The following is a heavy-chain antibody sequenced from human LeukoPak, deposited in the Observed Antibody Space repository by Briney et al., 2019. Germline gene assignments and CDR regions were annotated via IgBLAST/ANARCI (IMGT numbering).Heavy chain of an antibody. Sequence: SETLSLTCAVYGGSFSGYYWSWIRQPPGKGLEWIGEINHSGSTNYNPSLKSRVTISVDTSKNQFSLKLSSVTAADTAVYYCARELGDSSQYGMDVWGQGTTVTVSS. D-gene: IGHD6-19*01. V-gene: IGHV4-34*01. J-gene: IGHJ6*02. CDR3: ARELGDSSQYGMDV. CDR1: GGSFSGYY. CDR2: INHSGST.